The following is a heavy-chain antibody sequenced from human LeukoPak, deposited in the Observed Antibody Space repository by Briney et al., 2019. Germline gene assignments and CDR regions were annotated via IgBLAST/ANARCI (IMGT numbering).Heavy chain of an antibody. V-gene: IGHV1-2*06. CDR3: ANWYCGSTSCYVD. CDR1: GYTFTGYY. CDR2: INPNSGGT. D-gene: IGHD2-2*01. Sequence: ASVKVSCKASGYTFTGYYMHWVRQAPGQGLEWMGRINPNSGGTNYAQKFQGRVTMTRDTSISTAYMELSRLRSDDTAVYYCANWYCGSTSCYVDWGQGTLVTVSS. J-gene: IGHJ4*02.